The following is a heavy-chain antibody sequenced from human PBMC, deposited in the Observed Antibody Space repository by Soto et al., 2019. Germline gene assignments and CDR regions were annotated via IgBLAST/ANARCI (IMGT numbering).Heavy chain of an antibody. J-gene: IGHJ4*02. V-gene: IGHV3-23*01. Sequence: EVQLLESGGGLVQPGGSLRLSCAASGFSFSYYSMTWIRQTPGRGLEWVSTLTPRGTSYYADSVKGRFTISRDNSKNTVSLQMHSLRAEDTALYYCAKRDTTVPSPGNYFDSWGQGTLVTVSS. D-gene: IGHD1-1*01. CDR3: AKRDTTVPSPGNYFDS. CDR1: GFSFSYYS. CDR2: LTPRGTS.